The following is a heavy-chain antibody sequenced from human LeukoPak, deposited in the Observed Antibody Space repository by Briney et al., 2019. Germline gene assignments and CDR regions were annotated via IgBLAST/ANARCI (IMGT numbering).Heavy chain of an antibody. CDR3: ARGEYSNGYPYRLDS. Sequence: ASVKVSCKACGSTFSEYHLYWVRQASGQGPEWMGWINTKSGDAKYNQAFQGRVTMTRDTSISTAYMELNRLRSDDTAMYYCARGEYSNGYPYRLDSWGQGTLVTVSS. J-gene: IGHJ4*02. V-gene: IGHV1-2*02. D-gene: IGHD3-16*01. CDR2: INTKSGDA. CDR1: GSTFSEYH.